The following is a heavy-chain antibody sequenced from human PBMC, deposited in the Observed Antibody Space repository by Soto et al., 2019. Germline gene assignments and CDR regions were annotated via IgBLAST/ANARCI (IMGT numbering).Heavy chain of an antibody. CDR3: TRVYYDGSSYPSLDY. J-gene: IGHJ4*02. CDR2: ISADNDNG. D-gene: IGHD3-22*01. Sequence: ASVKVSCKASGYTFVSHGISWVRQAPGQVFEWMGWISADNDNGNSAQKFQDRVTMTIETSTNTAYMELRNLTSDDTAVYYCTRVYYDGSSYPSLDYWGQGTLVTVSS. V-gene: IGHV1-18*01. CDR1: GYTFVSHG.